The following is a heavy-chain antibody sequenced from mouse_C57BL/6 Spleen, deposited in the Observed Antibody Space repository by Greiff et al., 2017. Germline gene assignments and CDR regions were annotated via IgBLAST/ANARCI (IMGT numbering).Heavy chain of an antibody. CDR2: INPNNGGT. J-gene: IGHJ4*01. D-gene: IGHD1-1*01. CDR3: ARDYYGSRGGNAMDY. V-gene: IGHV1-22*01. Sequence: VQLQQSGPELVKPGASVKMSCKASGYTFTDYNMHWVKQSHGKSLEWIGYINPNNGGTSYNQKFKGKATLTVNKSSSTAYMELRSLTSEDSAVYYCARDYYGSRGGNAMDYWGQGTSVTVSS. CDR1: GYTFTDYN.